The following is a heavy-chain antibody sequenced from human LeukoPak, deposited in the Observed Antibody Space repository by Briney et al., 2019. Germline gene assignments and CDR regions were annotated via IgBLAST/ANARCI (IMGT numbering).Heavy chain of an antibody. J-gene: IGHJ4*02. CDR1: GYTFTSYY. CDR2: INPSGGST. Sequence: ASVKVSCKASGYTFTSYYMYWVRQAPGQGLEWMGIINPSGGSTSYAQKFQGRVTMTRDTSTSTVYMELSSLRSEDTAVYYCARDGGPQKIDYWGQGTLVTVSS. D-gene: IGHD4-23*01. V-gene: IGHV1-46*01. CDR3: ARDGGPQKIDY.